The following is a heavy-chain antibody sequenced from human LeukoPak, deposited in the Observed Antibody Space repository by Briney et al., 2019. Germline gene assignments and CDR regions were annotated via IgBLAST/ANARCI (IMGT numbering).Heavy chain of an antibody. CDR1: GGSISSGDYY. CDR2: IYYSGST. V-gene: IGHV4-31*03. CDR3: ARYTYGGNSNWFDP. D-gene: IGHD4-23*01. J-gene: IGHJ5*02. Sequence: PSQTLSLTCTVSGGSISSGDYYWSWIRQHPGKGLEWIGYIYYSGSTYYNPSLKSRVTISVDTSKNQFSLKLSSVTAADTAVYYCARYTYGGNSNWFDPWGQGTLVTVSS.